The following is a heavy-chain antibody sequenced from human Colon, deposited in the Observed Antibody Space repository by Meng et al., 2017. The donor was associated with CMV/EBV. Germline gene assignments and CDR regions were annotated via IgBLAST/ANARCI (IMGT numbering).Heavy chain of an antibody. D-gene: IGHD3-16*01. Sequence: SVTVSCRASGYTFAKCHVHRVRKAAGERREWKGWINTNAGSPTYAQSLEGRFAFSLDTSVNTAFLQINKLQAEDTAMYYCANSLGAGAWGQGTLVTVSS. CDR1: GYTFAKCH. J-gene: IGHJ5*02. CDR3: ANSLGAGA. CDR2: INTNAGSP. V-gene: IGHV7-4-1*02.